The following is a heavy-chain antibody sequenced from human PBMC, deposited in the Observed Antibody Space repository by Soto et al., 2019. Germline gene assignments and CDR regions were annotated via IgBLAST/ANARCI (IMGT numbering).Heavy chain of an antibody. V-gene: IGHV3-23*01. Sequence: HPGGSLRLSCAASGFTFSSYAMSWVRQTPGKGLEWVSAISGSGGSTYYADSVKGRFTISRDNSKNTLYLQMNSLRAEDTAVYYCAKFPLSGQGPRVVVVPSWGQGTLVTVSS. J-gene: IGHJ5*02. D-gene: IGHD2-15*01. CDR1: GFTFSSYA. CDR2: ISGSGGST. CDR3: AKFPLSGQGPRVVVVPS.